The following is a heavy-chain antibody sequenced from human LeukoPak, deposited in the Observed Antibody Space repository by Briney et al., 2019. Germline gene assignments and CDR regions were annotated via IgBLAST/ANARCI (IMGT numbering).Heavy chain of an antibody. V-gene: IGHV3-64D*09. Sequence: PGGSLRLSCSASGFTFSSFAMHWVRQAPGKGLEYVAAISRNGGSTYYADSVKGRFTISRDNSKSTLYLQMSSLRAEDTAVYLSVKDLRSDFMGVLSRYLSYWGQGTLVTVSS. CDR1: GFTFSSFA. CDR3: VKDLRSDFMGVLSRYLSY. D-gene: IGHD2/OR15-2a*01. CDR2: ISRNGGST. J-gene: IGHJ4*02.